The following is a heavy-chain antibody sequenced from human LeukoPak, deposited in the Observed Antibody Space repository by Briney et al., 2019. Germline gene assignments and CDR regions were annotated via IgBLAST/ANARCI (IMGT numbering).Heavy chain of an antibody. D-gene: IGHD6-13*01. Sequence: SETLSLTCTVSGGSIISTIYYWGWIRQSPGKGLDWIGSISYSGSSFCKPSPKSRVTIAVDTSKNQFSLRLSSVTAADTAFYYCARDRGVSGFDYWGQGTLVTVSS. CDR1: GGSIISTIYY. CDR2: ISYSGSS. J-gene: IGHJ4*02. CDR3: ARDRGVSGFDY. V-gene: IGHV4-39*07.